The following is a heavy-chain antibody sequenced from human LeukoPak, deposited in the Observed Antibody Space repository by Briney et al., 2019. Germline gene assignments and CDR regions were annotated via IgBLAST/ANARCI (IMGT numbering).Heavy chain of an antibody. V-gene: IGHV3-30*18. Sequence: GRSLRPSCAASGFTFSSYGMHWVRQAPGKGLEWVAVISYDGSNKYYADSVKGRFTISRDNSKNTVYLQMNSLTAEDTALYYCGKRGYSNGWYVLDYWGQGTLVTVSS. J-gene: IGHJ4*02. CDR2: ISYDGSNK. CDR3: GKRGYSNGWYVLDY. CDR1: GFTFSSYG. D-gene: IGHD6-19*01.